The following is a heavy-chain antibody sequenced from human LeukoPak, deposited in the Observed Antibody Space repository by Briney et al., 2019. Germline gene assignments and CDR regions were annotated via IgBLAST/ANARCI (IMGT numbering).Heavy chain of an antibody. J-gene: IGHJ4*02. CDR3: ARDYPTSLRMVRGVITKFDY. Sequence: ASVKVSCKASGYTFTSYGISWVRQAPGQGLEWMGWVSAYNGNTNYAQKLQGRVTMTTDTSTSTAYMELRSLRSDDTAVYYCARDYPTSLRMVRGVITKFDYWGQGTLVTVSS. V-gene: IGHV1-18*01. CDR2: VSAYNGNT. CDR1: GYTFTSYG. D-gene: IGHD3-10*01.